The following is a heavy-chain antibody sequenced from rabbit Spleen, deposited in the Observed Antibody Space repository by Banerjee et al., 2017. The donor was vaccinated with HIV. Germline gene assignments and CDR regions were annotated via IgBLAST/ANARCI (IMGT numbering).Heavy chain of an antibody. D-gene: IGHD1-1*01. V-gene: IGHV1S45*01. CDR3: ARGTSSSGYYGPYYFNL. J-gene: IGHJ4*01. CDR1: GFSFSSSYW. CDR2: IYAGSSGST. Sequence: QEQLVESGGGLVQPEGSLTLTCTASGFSFSSSYWICWVRQAPGKGLEWIACIYAGSSGSTYYASWAKGRFTISKTSSTTLTLQMTSLTAADTATYFCARGTSSSGYYGPYYFNLWGPGTLVTVS.